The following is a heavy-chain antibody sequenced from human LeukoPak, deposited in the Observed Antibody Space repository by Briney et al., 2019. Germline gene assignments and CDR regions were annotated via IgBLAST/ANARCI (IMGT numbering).Heavy chain of an antibody. CDR3: ARVGSPGLVVRGVNNWFDP. CDR1: GGSISSYY. D-gene: IGHD3-10*01. CDR2: IYYSGST. Sequence: PSETLSLTCTVSGGSISSYYWSWIRQPPGKGLEWIGYIYYSGSTNYNPSLKSRVTISVDTSKNQFSLKLSSVTAADTAVYYCARVGSPGLVVRGVNNWFDPWGQGTLVTVSS. V-gene: IGHV4-59*12. J-gene: IGHJ5*02.